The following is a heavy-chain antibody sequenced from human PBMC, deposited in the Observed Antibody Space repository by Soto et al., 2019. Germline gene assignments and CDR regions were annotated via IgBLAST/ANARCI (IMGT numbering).Heavy chain of an antibody. CDR2: IHYSGST. V-gene: IGHV4-31*03. CDR1: GGSISSGGYY. D-gene: IGHD3-22*01. J-gene: IGHJ5*02. Sequence: PSETLSLTCTVSGGSISSGGYYWSWIRQHPGKGLEWIGYIHYSGSTYYNPSLKSRVTISVDTSKNQFSLKLSSVTAADTAVYYCAKFSYHDSSGYYFYWFDPWGQGALVTV. CDR3: AKFSYHDSSGYYFYWFDP.